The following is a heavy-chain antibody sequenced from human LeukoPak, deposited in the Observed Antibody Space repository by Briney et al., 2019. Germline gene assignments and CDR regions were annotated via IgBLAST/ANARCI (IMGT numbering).Heavy chain of an antibody. V-gene: IGHV1-2*02. Sequence: ASVKVSCRASGYTFTGYYMHWVRQAPGQGLEWMGWINPNSGGTNYAQKFQGRVTMTRDTSISTAYMELSRLRSDDTAVYYCARLRFFMSGYKLSPYYFDYWGQGTLVTVSS. CDR2: INPNSGGT. D-gene: IGHD5-12*01. CDR1: GYTFTGYY. CDR3: ARLRFFMSGYKLSPYYFDY. J-gene: IGHJ4*02.